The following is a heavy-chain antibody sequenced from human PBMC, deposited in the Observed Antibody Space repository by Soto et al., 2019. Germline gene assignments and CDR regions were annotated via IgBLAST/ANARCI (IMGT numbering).Heavy chain of an antibody. Sequence: PSETLSLTCTVSGGSISSYYWSWIRQPPGKGLEWIGYIYYSGSTNYNPSLKSRVTISVDTSKNQFSLELSSVTAADTAVYYCASGVLEWHEMPGFDYWGQGTLVTVSS. CDR1: GGSISSYY. J-gene: IGHJ4*02. CDR2: IYYSGST. V-gene: IGHV4-59*08. D-gene: IGHD3-3*01. CDR3: ASGVLEWHEMPGFDY.